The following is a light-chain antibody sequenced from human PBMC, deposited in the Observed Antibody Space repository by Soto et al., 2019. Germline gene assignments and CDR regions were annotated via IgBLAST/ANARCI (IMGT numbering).Light chain of an antibody. J-gene: IGLJ2*01. CDR3: QSYDSSLSGSGVV. V-gene: IGLV1-40*01. CDR2: GNS. CDR1: SSNIRAGYD. Sequence: QSVLTQPPSVSGAPGQRVTISCTGSSSNIRAGYDVHWYQQLPGTAPKLLIYGNSNRPSGVPDRFSGSKSGTSASLAITGLQAEDEADYYCQSYDSSLSGSGVVFGGGTKVTVL.